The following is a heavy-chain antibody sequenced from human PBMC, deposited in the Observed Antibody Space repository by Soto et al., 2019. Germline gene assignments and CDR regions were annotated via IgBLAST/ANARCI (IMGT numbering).Heavy chain of an antibody. D-gene: IGHD5-18*01. V-gene: IGHV4-31*03. CDR3: ASSYSYGFLTGY. CDR1: GGSISSGGYY. CDR2: IYYSGST. Sequence: QVQLQESGPGLVKPSQTLSLTCSVSGGSISSGGYYWRWIRQHPGKGLEWIGYIYYSGSTYYNPSLKSRVTISLDTSKNQFSLKLSSVTAADTAVYYCASSYSYGFLTGYWGQGTLVTVSS. J-gene: IGHJ4*02.